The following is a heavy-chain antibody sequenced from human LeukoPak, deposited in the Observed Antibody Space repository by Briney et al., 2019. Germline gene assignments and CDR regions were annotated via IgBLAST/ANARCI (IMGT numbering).Heavy chain of an antibody. V-gene: IGHV3-30-3*01. J-gene: IGHJ4*02. CDR2: ISYDGSNK. D-gene: IGHD1-1*01. Sequence: GGSLRLSCAASGFTFSSYAMHWVRQAPGKGLEWVAVISYDGSNKYYADSVKGRFTISRDNSKNTLYLQMNSLRAEDTAVYYCARDRYGHPGGIDYWGQGTLVTVSS. CDR3: ARDRYGHPGGIDY. CDR1: GFTFSSYA.